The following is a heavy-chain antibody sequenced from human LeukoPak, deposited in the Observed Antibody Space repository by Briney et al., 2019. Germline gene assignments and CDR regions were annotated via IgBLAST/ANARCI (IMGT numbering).Heavy chain of an antibody. D-gene: IGHD2-2*01. V-gene: IGHV3-30*04. CDR2: TSYDGSNN. Sequence: TGGSLRLSCTASGFIFSSYAIHWVRQAPDKGLEWVALTSYDGSNNYYADSVKGRFTISRDNSKNTVHLQMKSLRAEDTAIYYCAREGYCTSDSCYAARPNAFDIWGQGAMVTVSS. CDR3: AREGYCTSDSCYAARPNAFDI. CDR1: GFIFSSYA. J-gene: IGHJ3*02.